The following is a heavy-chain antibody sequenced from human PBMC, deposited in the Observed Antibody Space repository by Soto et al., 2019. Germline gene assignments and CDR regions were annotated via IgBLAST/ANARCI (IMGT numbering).Heavy chain of an antibody. J-gene: IGHJ6*02. CDR2: VSYTGST. D-gene: IGHD3-22*01. Sequence: SETLSLTCTVSDGYITSYFWSWIRQPPGKGLEWIGFVSYTGSTNYNPSLKSRVTISVDTSKTQFSLKLSSVTAADTAVYYCARQYYYDRSAYDVWGQGTTVTVSS. CDR1: DGYITSYF. CDR3: ARQYYYDRSAYDV. V-gene: IGHV4-59*01.